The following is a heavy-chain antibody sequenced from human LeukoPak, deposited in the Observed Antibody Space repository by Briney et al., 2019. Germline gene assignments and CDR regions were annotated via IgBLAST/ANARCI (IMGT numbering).Heavy chain of an antibody. CDR1: GFTFSSYS. D-gene: IGHD2-15*01. J-gene: IGHJ4*02. CDR2: ISRSSSYR. Sequence: GGSLRLSCTASGFTFSSYSMNWVRQAPGKGLEWVSSISRSSSYRYYADSVKGRFTISRDNAKNSLYLQMNSLRAEDTAVYYCARDYCSGVSCYYFDYWGQGTLVTVSS. V-gene: IGHV3-21*01. CDR3: ARDYCSGVSCYYFDY.